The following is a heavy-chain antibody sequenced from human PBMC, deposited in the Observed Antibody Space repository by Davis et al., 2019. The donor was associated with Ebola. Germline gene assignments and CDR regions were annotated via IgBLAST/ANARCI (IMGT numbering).Heavy chain of an antibody. V-gene: IGHV4-39*07. J-gene: IGHJ4*02. CDR1: GDSITNSDYN. CDR3: ARGGRGYSYGYLGY. CDR2: ISYSGKT. D-gene: IGHD5-18*01. Sequence: SETLSLTCLVSGDSITNSDYNWGWIRQPPGKGLEWVGSISYSGKTYYNPSLKSRVTISVDTSKNQFSLKPSPVTAADTAVYYCARGGRGYSYGYLGYWGQGTLVTVSS.